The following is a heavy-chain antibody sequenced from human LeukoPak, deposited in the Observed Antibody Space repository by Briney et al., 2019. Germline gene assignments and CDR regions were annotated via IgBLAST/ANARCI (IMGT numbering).Heavy chain of an antibody. D-gene: IGHD3-3*01. CDR3: ARDRGSDFWSGYPIGGIDY. V-gene: IGHV3-20*04. J-gene: IGHJ4*02. CDR2: INWNGGST. CDR1: GFTFDDYG. Sequence: GGSLRLSCAASGFTFDDYGMSWVRQAPGKGLEWVSGINWNGGSTGYADSVKGRFTISRDNAKNSLYLQMNSLRAEDTAVYYCARDRGSDFWSGYPIGGIDYWGQGTLVTVSS.